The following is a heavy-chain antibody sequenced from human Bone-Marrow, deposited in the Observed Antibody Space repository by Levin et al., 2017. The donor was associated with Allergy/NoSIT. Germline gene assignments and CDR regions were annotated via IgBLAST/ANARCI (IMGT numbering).Heavy chain of an antibody. J-gene: IGHJ5*02. Sequence: ASVKVSCKASGDTFSSYDINWVRQDSGQGLEWMGWMNPNSGNTVYAKKFQGRVTMTRNTSISTAYMDLSSLRSDDTATYYCATGQGHLVGPPWGQGTLVTVSA. V-gene: IGHV1-8*01. CDR1: GDTFSSYD. CDR3: ATGQGHLVGPP. D-gene: IGHD6-6*01. CDR2: MNPNSGNT.